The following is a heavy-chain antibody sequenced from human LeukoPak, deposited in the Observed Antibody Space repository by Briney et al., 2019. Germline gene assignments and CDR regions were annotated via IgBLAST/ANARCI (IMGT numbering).Heavy chain of an antibody. D-gene: IGHD3-10*01. V-gene: IGHV3-21*01. J-gene: IGHJ6*01. Sequence: GGPLRHSCAASGFAFSSFSMNWVRPAPGKGLEWVSSISTCSSYIYYADSLKGRFTISRDNAKNSLYLQMNSLRAEDTAVYYCARVLWFGELLLVSNGMDVWGQGTTVTVSS. CDR3: ARVLWFGELLLVSNGMDV. CDR2: ISTCSSYI. CDR1: GFAFSSFS.